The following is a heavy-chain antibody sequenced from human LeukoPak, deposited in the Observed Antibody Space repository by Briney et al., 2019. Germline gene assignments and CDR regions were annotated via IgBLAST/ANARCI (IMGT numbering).Heavy chain of an antibody. V-gene: IGHV4-59*12. D-gene: IGHD1-26*01. CDR3: ASQVGPDGWFDP. CDR2: IYYSGST. Sequence: SETLSLNCTVSGGSISSYYWSWIRQPPGKGLEWIGYIYYSGSTNYNPSLKSRVTISVDTSKNQFSLKLSSVTAADTAVYYCASQVGPDGWFDPWGQGTLVTVSS. J-gene: IGHJ5*02. CDR1: GGSISSYY.